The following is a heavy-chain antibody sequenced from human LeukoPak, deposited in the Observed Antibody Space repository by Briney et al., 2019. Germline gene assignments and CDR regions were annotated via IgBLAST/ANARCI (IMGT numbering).Heavy chain of an antibody. CDR1: GGSFSGYY. J-gene: IGHJ4*02. D-gene: IGHD3-10*01. CDR3: ARQGWRPMVRGVTLFY. V-gene: IGHV4-34*01. CDR2: INHSGST. Sequence: SETLSLTCAVYGGSFSGYYWSWIRQPPGKGLEWIGEINHSGSTNYNPSLKSRVTISVDTSKNQFSLKLSSVTAADTAVYYCARQGWRPMVRGVTLFYWGQGTLVTVSS.